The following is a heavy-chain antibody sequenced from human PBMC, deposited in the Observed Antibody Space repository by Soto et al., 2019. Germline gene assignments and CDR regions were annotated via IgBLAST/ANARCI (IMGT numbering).Heavy chain of an antibody. CDR1: GLTFGSYW. D-gene: IGHD3-10*01. J-gene: IGHJ4*03. Sequence: GGSLRLSCAASGLTFGSYWMSWVRQAPGKGLEWLATIKMDASEKKYVDSVKGRFTMSRDNAKNSLYLQMDSLRAEDTAVYYCASDSGYGSGASVNHYSAYWGHGTLVTASS. CDR3: ASDSGYGSGASVNHYSAY. V-gene: IGHV3-7*01. CDR2: IKMDASEK.